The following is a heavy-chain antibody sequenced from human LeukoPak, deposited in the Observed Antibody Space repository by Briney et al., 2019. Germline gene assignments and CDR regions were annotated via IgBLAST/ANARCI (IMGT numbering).Heavy chain of an antibody. V-gene: IGHV1-18*04. CDR3: ARDTKLENKLRYFAPRGYYYGMDV. D-gene: IGHD3-9*01. CDR1: GYTFTSYG. CDR2: ISAYNGNT. Sequence: ASVKVSCKASGYTFTSYGISWVRQAPGQGLEWMGWISAYNGNTTYAQKLQGRVTMTTDTSTSTAYMELRSLRSDDTAVYYCARDTKLENKLRYFAPRGYYYGMDVWGKGTTVTVSS. J-gene: IGHJ6*04.